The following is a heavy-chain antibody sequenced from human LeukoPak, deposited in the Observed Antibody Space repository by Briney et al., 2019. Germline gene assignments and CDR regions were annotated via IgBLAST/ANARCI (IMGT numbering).Heavy chain of an antibody. CDR3: ARAPDGYYDSSGYLN. Sequence: ASVKVSCKASGYTFTSYYMYWVRQAPGQGLEWMGIINPSGGSTSYAQKFQGRVTMTRDTSTSTVYMELSSLRSEDTAVYYCARAPDGYYDSSGYLNWGQGTLVTVSS. CDR2: INPSGGST. J-gene: IGHJ4*02. V-gene: IGHV1-46*01. D-gene: IGHD3-22*01. CDR1: GYTFTSYY.